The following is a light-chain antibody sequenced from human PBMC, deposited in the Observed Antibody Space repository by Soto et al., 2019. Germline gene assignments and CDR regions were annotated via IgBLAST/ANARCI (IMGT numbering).Light chain of an antibody. CDR1: QSINRY. Sequence: DIQMTQSPSSLSASVGDRVTIPCRASQSINRYFNWHQQKPVNAPNLMIYAASSLPSGLASWFSGSGSATDFTLTISSLHHEDVATYYCQQSYSTPFTFGGGTKVEIK. CDR3: QQSYSTPFT. CDR2: AAS. J-gene: IGKJ4*01. V-gene: IGKV1-39*01.